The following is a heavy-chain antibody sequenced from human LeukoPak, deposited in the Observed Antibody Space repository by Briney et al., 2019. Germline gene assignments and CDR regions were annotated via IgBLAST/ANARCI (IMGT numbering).Heavy chain of an antibody. J-gene: IGHJ4*02. D-gene: IGHD1-1*01. Sequence: PSETLSLTCTVSGGSISSYYWSWIRQPPGKGLEWIGYIYYSGNTNYNPSLKSRVTISVDTSKNQFSLKLKLSSVTAADTAVYYCARDRGGVHDFDYWGQGTLVTVSS. CDR2: IYYSGNT. CDR1: GGSISSYY. V-gene: IGHV4-59*01. CDR3: ARDRGGVHDFDY.